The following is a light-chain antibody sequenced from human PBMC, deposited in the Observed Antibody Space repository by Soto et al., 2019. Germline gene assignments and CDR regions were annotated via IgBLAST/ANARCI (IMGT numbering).Light chain of an antibody. J-gene: IGKJ2*01. V-gene: IGKV3-20*01. CDR3: QQYDSSPVT. CDR2: GAS. CDR1: QSVSSNY. Sequence: ENVLTQSPGTLSLSPGERATLSCRASQSVSSNYLTWYQQKPGQAPRLLIYGASSRATEIPDRFSGSGSGTDFTLTISRLEPEDFAVYYCQQYDSSPVTFGQGTKLEIK.